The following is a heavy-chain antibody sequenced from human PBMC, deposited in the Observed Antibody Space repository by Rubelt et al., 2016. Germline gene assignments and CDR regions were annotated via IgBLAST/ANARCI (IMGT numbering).Heavy chain of an antibody. J-gene: IGHJ4*02. V-gene: IGHV3-23*01. CDR2: ISGSAAGT. D-gene: IGHD2-2*01. CDR3: AALVGYCRSTNCFDN. CDR1: GFTFSTYA. Sequence: EVQLLESGGGLVQPGGSLRLSCAASGFTFSTYAMSWVRQAPGKGLEWVSAISGSAAGTYYADSVKGWFTISRDNSKNTLYLQMNSLRAEDTAVYYCAALVGYCRSTNCFDNWGQGSLVTVSS.